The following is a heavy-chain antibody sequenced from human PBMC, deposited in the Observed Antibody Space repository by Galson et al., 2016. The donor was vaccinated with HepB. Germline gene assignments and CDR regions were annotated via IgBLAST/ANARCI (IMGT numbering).Heavy chain of an antibody. V-gene: IGHV3-11*01. CDR2: ISDSGNNT. CDR1: GFAFSDFY. CDR3: ARVDEEWEPGAFDI. Sequence: SLRLSCAASGFAFSDFYMSWIRQAPGKGLEWVSYISDSGNNTFYSDSVKGRFTISRDNAKNSLYMQLNSLRAEDTAVYYCARVDEEWEPGAFDIWGEGTMVTVPP. D-gene: IGHD1-26*01. J-gene: IGHJ3*02.